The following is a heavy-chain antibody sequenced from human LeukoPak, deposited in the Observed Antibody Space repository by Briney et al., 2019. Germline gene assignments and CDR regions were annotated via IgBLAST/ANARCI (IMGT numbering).Heavy chain of an antibody. J-gene: IGHJ4*02. Sequence: PGGSLRLSCAASGFTFSSYGMHWVRQAPGKGLEWVAVIWYDGSNKYYADSVKGRFTISRDNSKNTLYLQMNSLRAEDTAVYYCARDIVWESSSGWYGDFDYWGQGTLVTVSS. D-gene: IGHD6-19*01. V-gene: IGHV3-33*01. CDR2: IWYDGSNK. CDR3: ARDIVWESSSGWYGDFDY. CDR1: GFTFSSYG.